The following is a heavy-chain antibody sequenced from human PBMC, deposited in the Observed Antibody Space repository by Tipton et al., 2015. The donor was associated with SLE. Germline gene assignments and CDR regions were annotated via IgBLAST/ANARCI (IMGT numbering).Heavy chain of an antibody. CDR3: ARVGGTLASTFDY. D-gene: IGHD1/OR15-1a*01. CDR1: GGSITGSSYY. Sequence: TLSLTCTVSGGSITGSSYYWAWIRQPPGKGLEWIGSKYYSWPTYNNPSLRSRVTMSVDISKNQFSLMLNSATAADTAMYYCARVGGTLASTFDYWGQGARVTVSS. CDR2: KYYSWPT. J-gene: IGHJ4*02. V-gene: IGHV4-39*01.